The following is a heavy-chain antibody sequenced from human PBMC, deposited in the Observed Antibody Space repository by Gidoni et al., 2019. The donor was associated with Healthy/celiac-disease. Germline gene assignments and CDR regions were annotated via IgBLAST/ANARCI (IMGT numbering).Heavy chain of an antibody. CDR3: ARESRGWYGDYFDY. CDR2: IYYSGST. D-gene: IGHD6-19*01. J-gene: IGHJ4*02. Sequence: QVQLQESGPGLVKPSETLSLTCTVSGGSISGYYWSWIRQPPGKGLEWIGYIYYSGSTNYNPSLKSRVTISVDTSKNQFSLKLSSVTAADTAVYYCARESRGWYGDYFDYWGQGTLVTVSS. V-gene: IGHV4-59*01. CDR1: GGSISGYY.